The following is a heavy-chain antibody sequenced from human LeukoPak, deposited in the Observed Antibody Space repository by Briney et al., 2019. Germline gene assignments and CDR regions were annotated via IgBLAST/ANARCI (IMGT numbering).Heavy chain of an antibody. CDR3: ARGDAGWLRLEYYFDY. Sequence: PGGSLRLSCAASGFTFSSYSMNWVRQAPGKGLEWVSSISSSSSYIYYADSVKGRFTISRDNAKNSLYLQMNSLRAEDTAVYYCARGDAGWLRLEYYFDYWGQGTLVTVSS. J-gene: IGHJ4*02. CDR2: ISSSSSYI. CDR1: GFTFSSYS. V-gene: IGHV3-21*01. D-gene: IGHD5-12*01.